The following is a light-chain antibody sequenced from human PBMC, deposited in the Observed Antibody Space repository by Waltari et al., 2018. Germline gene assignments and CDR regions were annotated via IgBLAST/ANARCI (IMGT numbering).Light chain of an antibody. J-gene: IGLJ1*01. Sequence: QSALTQPRPVSGSPGQSVTISCTGTSRDVGASQYVSWFQQPPGGAPKLLIFDFTERPAGGPDRFSGSKSANTASLTISGLQPDDEADYYCCSYAGTYTYVFGPGTSVTVL. V-gene: IGLV2-11*01. CDR2: DFT. CDR3: CSYAGTYTYV. CDR1: SRDVGASQY.